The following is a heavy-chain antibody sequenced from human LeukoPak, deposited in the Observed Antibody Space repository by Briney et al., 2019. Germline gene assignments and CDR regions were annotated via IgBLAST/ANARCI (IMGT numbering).Heavy chain of an antibody. CDR1: GGSISSSNW. D-gene: IGHD6-13*01. J-gene: IGHJ4*02. CDR2: IYHSGST. V-gene: IGHV4-4*02. CDR3: ARDLKSRVKYSSSWYFDY. Sequence: SGTLSLTCAVSGGSISSSNWWSWVRRPPGKGLEWIGEIYHSGSTNYNPSLKSRVTISVDKSKNQFSLKLSSVTAADTAVYYCARDLKSRVKYSSSWYFDYWGQGTLVTVFS.